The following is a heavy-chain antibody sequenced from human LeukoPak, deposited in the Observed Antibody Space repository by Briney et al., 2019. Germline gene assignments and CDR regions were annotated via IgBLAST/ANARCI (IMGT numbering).Heavy chain of an antibody. CDR3: ARGSVGLYYYDSSGYGFDP. CDR1: GYTFTSYY. V-gene: IGHV1-46*01. Sequence: ASVKVSCKASGYTFTSYYMHWVRQAPGQGLEWMGIINPSGGSTSYAQKFQGRVTMTRDVSTSTVYMELSSLRSEDTAVYYCARGSVGLYYYDSSGYGFDPWGQGTLVTVSS. D-gene: IGHD3-22*01. J-gene: IGHJ5*02. CDR2: INPSGGST.